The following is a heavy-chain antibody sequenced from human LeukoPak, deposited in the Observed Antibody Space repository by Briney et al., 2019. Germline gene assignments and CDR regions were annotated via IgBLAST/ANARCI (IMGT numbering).Heavy chain of an antibody. CDR2: IYYSGST. V-gene: IGHV4-30-4*07. CDR1: GGSISSGGYS. D-gene: IGHD5-12*01. J-gene: IGHJ4*02. CDR3: AMTRGATITD. Sequence: PSETLSLTCAVSGGSISSGGYSWSWIRQPPGKGLEWIGYIYYSGSTYYNPSLKSRVTISVDTSKNQFSLKLSSVTAADTAVYYCAMTRGATITDWGQGTLVTVSS.